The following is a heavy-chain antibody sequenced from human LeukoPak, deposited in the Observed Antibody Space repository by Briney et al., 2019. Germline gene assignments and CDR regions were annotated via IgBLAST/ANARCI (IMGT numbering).Heavy chain of an antibody. CDR3: ASPPTRECSSISCPLSY. V-gene: IGHV5-51*01. D-gene: IGHD2-2*01. Sequence: GESLKISCKCSGYSFTYYWIAWVRPMPGKGLEWMGIIYPGDSDTRYSPSFQGQVTISVDKSVSAAYLQWSSLKASDTAMYYCASPPTRECSSISCPLSYWGQGTLVAGSS. J-gene: IGHJ4*02. CDR1: GYSFTYYW. CDR2: IYPGDSDT.